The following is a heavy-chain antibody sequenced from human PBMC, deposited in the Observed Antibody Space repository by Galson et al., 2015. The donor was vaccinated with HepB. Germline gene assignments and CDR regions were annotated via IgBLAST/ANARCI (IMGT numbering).Heavy chain of an antibody. CDR3: ARDALTVRGGVFEI. Sequence: SLRLSCAASGFTFGNYAMSWVRQAPGKGLEWLLTISGSGTIIDHADSVKGRFTTSRDNSKNMLYLQMNSLRAEDTAVYFCARDALTVRGGVFEIWGQGTLVTVSS. D-gene: IGHD3-16*01. J-gene: IGHJ4*02. CDR2: ISGSGTII. V-gene: IGHV3-23*01. CDR1: GFTFGNYA.